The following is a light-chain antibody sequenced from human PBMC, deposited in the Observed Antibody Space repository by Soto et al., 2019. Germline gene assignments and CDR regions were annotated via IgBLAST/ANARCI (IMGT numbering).Light chain of an antibody. CDR3: SSYTSSSTPVI. J-gene: IGLJ2*01. CDR2: EVS. CDR1: SSDFGGYNY. V-gene: IGLV2-14*01. Sequence: QSVLTQPASVSGSPGQSITISCTGTSSDFGGYNYVSWYQQHPGKAPKLMIYEVSNRPSGVSNRFSGSKSGNTASLTISGLQAEDEADYYCSSYTSSSTPVIFGGGTKVTVL.